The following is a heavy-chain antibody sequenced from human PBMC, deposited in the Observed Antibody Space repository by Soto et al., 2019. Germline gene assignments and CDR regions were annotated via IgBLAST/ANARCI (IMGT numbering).Heavy chain of an antibody. CDR1: GFTFSRFG. V-gene: IGHV3-30*18. Sequence: PGQSLKISCAVSGFTFSRFGMHWVLQATGKGLQWVALISHDGNVKHYSDSVRGRFTISRDNSRNTLFLQMNSLRPEDTAIYFCEKTIVPAAVRRIDSWGLGTLVTISS. D-gene: IGHD3-3*01. CDR3: EKTIVPAAVRRIDS. CDR2: ISHDGNVK. J-gene: IGHJ4*02.